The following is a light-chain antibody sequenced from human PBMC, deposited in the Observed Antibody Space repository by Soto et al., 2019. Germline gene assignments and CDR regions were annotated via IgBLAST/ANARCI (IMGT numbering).Light chain of an antibody. V-gene: IGKV3-20*01. Sequence: EIVLTQSPGTLSLSPGERATLSCRASQRISSNSLAWYQQKPGQAPRLLIYDASNRATGIPDRFSGSGSGTDFTLTISRLEPEDFAVYYCQQYNSYFTWTFGQGTKVDIK. J-gene: IGKJ1*01. CDR2: DAS. CDR1: QRISSNS. CDR3: QQYNSYFTWT.